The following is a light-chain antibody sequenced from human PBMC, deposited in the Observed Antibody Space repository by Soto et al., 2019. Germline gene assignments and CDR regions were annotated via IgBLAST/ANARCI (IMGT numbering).Light chain of an antibody. J-gene: IGKJ1*01. V-gene: IGKV1-5*03. CDR2: KAS. CDR1: QSISSW. CDR3: QQYNSNPWT. Sequence: DIQMTQSPSTLSASVGDRVTITCRASQSISSWLAGYQQKPGKAPKLLIYKASSLESGDPSRFSGSGSGTEFTLTISCLQPDDFATYYCQQYNSNPWTFGQGTKVEIK.